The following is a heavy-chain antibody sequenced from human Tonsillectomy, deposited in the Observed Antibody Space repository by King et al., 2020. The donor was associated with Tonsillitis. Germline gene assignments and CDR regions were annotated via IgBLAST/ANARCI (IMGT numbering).Heavy chain of an antibody. J-gene: IGHJ3*02. Sequence: VQLVESGGGLVEPGGSLRLSCTASGFTFSGYSMNWVRQAPGKGPEWVSSISPNSDYIYYADPLKGRFTFSRDNAQNSLYLQMNSLGAADTAVYYCARGNSGSYQRDDALDIWGRGTGVTVSA. CDR3: ARGNSGSYQRDDALDI. CDR1: GFTFSGYS. V-gene: IGHV3-21*06. D-gene: IGHD1-26*01. CDR2: ISPNSDYI.